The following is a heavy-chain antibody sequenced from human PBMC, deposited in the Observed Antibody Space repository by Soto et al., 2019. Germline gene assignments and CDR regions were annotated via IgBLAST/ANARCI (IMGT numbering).Heavy chain of an antibody. V-gene: IGHV1-46*01. CDR3: ARDMIQLWLPRGSLDY. Sequence: VASVKVSCKASGYTFTSYYMHWVRQAPGQGLEWMGIINPSGGSTSYAQKFQGRVTMTRDTSTSTVYMELSSLRSEDTAVYYCARDMIQLWLPRGSLDYWGQGTLVTVSS. J-gene: IGHJ4*02. CDR1: GYTFTSYY. D-gene: IGHD5-18*01. CDR2: INPSGGST.